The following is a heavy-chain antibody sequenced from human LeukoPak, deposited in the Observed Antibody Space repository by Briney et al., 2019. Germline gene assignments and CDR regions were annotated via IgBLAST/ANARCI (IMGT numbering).Heavy chain of an antibody. CDR3: ARDCGRYFDWLFSRRGDAFDI. CDR1: GYTFTSYY. V-gene: IGHV1-46*01. CDR2: INPSGGST. Sequence: ASVKVSCKASGYTFTSYYMHWVRQAPGQGLEWMGIINPSGGSTSYAQKFQGIVTMTRDTSTSTVYMELSSLRSEDTAVYYCARDCGRYFDWLFSRRGDAFDIWGQGTMVTVSS. J-gene: IGHJ3*02. D-gene: IGHD3-9*01.